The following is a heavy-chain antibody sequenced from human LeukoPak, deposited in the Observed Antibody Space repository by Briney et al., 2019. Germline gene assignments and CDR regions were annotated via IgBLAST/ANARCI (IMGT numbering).Heavy chain of an antibody. J-gene: IGHJ4*02. CDR3: ARGDCTSTSCSQDFDY. CDR1: GFTFSSYS. CDR2: ISSSDTI. Sequence: HPGGSLRLSCAASGFTFSSYSMNWVRQAPGKGLEWVSYISSSDTIYYADSVKGRFTISRDKAKNSLHLQMNSVRDEDTAVYYCARGDCTSTSCSQDFDYWGQGTLVTVSS. V-gene: IGHV3-48*02. D-gene: IGHD2-2*01.